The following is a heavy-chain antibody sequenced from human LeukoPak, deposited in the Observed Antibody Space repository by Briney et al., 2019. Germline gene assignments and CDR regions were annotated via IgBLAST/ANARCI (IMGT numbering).Heavy chain of an antibody. CDR2: IYYSGST. CDR3: ARVMDYVAAVFDY. J-gene: IGHJ4*02. CDR1: GGSISSSSYY. Sequence: SETLSLTCTVSGGSISSSSYYWGWIRQPPGKGLEWIGSIYYSGSTYYNPSLKSRVTISVDTSKNQFSLKLSSVTAADTAVYYCARVMDYVAAVFDYWGQGTLVTVSS. V-gene: IGHV4-39*07. D-gene: IGHD3-10*02.